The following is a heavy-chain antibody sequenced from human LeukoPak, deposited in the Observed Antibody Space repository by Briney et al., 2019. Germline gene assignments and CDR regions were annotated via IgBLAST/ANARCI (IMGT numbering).Heavy chain of an antibody. CDR1: GFTFTTYS. V-gene: IGHV3-21*01. Sequence: GRSLRLSCAASGFTFTTYSMNWVRQAPGNGLEWVSSISSSSTYIYYADSVKGRFTISRDNAKNSLYLQMNSLRAEDAALYYCAPSYGSGSYSLDFWGQGTLVTVSS. J-gene: IGHJ4*02. CDR2: ISSSSTYI. D-gene: IGHD3-10*01. CDR3: APSYGSGSYSLDF.